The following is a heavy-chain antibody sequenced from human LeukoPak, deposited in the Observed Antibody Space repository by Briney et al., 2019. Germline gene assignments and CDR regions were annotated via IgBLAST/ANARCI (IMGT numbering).Heavy chain of an antibody. CDR2: ISYDGSNK. CDR3: AKVRLGIAVAAVWETPPGY. Sequence: GRSLRLSCAASGFTFSSYGMHWVRQAPGKGLEWVAVISYDGSNKYYADSVKGRFTISRDNSKNTLYLQMNSLRAEDTAVYYCAKVRLGIAVAAVWETPPGYWGQGTLVTVSS. J-gene: IGHJ4*02. D-gene: IGHD6-19*01. CDR1: GFTFSSYG. V-gene: IGHV3-30*18.